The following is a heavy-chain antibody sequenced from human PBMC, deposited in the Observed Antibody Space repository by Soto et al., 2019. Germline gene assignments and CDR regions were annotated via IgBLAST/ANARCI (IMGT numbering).Heavy chain of an antibody. CDR1: GGTFSSYA. V-gene: IGHV1-69*01. CDR2: IIPIFGTA. CDR3: ARRSSYGSGSYYVENWFDP. J-gene: IGHJ5*02. Sequence: QVQLVQSGAEVKKPGSSVKVSCKASGGTFSSYAISWVRQAPGQGLEWMGGIIPIFGTANYAQKLQGRVTITADESTSTAYMELSSLRSEDTAVYYCARRSSYGSGSYYVENWFDPWGQGTLVTVSS. D-gene: IGHD3-10*01.